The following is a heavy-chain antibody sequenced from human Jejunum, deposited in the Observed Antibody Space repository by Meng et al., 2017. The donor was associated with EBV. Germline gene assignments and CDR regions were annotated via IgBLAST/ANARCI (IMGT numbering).Heavy chain of an antibody. CDR3: ADLGTSPLGP. V-gene: IGHV3-72*01. Sequence: EVAHVEAGGVLVRPGGSLRLSCAASGLTFSAHYMDWFRQAPGKGLEWLGLIRNKPRGYTAEYAASVKGRFTVSREDSRNSLYLQMNSLKTEDTAVYYCADLGTSPLGPRGQGTLVTVSS. CDR1: GLTFSAHY. J-gene: IGHJ5*02. D-gene: IGHD3-16*01. CDR2: IRNKPRGYTA.